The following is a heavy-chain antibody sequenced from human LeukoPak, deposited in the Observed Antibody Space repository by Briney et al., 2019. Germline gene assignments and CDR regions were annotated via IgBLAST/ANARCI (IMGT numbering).Heavy chain of an antibody. Sequence: PGRSLRLSCATSGFTFSNYGMHWVRQAPGKGLEWVAVISYDGSNKYYADSVKGRFTISRDNSKNTLYLQMNSLRAEDTAVYYCARVRAVGAPDHFDYWGQGTLVTVSS. J-gene: IGHJ4*02. CDR1: GFTFSNYG. CDR3: ARVRAVGAPDHFDY. D-gene: IGHD1-26*01. V-gene: IGHV3-30*03. CDR2: ISYDGSNK.